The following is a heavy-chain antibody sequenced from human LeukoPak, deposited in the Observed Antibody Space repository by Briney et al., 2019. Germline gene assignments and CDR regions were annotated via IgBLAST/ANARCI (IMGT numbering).Heavy chain of an antibody. CDR2: IFHSGST. V-gene: IGHV4-4*02. J-gene: IGHJ4*02. CDR3: AREGVKQRGYSYGD. Sequence: SGTLSLTCAVSGGSIGASINSPNWWSWVRQPPGKGLEWIGEIFHSGSTNYNPSLKSRVTMSVDKSKNQFSLNLSSVTAADTAVYYCAREGVKQRGYSYGDWGQGTLVTVSS. D-gene: IGHD5-18*01. CDR1: GGSIGASINSPNW.